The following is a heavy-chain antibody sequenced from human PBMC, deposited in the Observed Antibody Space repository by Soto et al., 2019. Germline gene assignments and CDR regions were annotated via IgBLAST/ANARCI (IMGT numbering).Heavy chain of an antibody. CDR1: GGSISGSSYY. J-gene: IGHJ6*02. V-gene: IGHV4-39*01. D-gene: IGHD4-17*01. CDR3: ARHLGDYGYEDYYGMDV. Sequence: ETLSLTCTVSGGSISGSSYYWDWIRQPPGKGLEWIGSIYYSGNRYYSPSLKSRVTMSVDTSKNQFSLKLSSVTATDTAVYYCARHLGDYGYEDYYGMDVWGLGTTVTVSS. CDR2: IYYSGNR.